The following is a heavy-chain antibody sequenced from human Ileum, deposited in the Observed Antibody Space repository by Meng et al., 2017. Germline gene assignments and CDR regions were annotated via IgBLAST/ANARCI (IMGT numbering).Heavy chain of an antibody. CDR3: TDGRNL. CDR2: IKSKTHGGTT. J-gene: IGHJ3*01. V-gene: IGHV3-15*01. D-gene: IGHD4-23*01. CDR1: GFTFSEAG. Sequence: GESLKISCAASGFTFSEAGMSWVRQAPGKGLEWIGHIKSKTHGGTTDYAATVKDRFSNSRDDSKTTVYLQMNSLKTKDTAVYQCTDGRNLWGQGTMVTVSS.